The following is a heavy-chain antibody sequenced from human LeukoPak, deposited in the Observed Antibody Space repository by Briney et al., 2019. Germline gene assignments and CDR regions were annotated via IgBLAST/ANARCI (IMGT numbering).Heavy chain of an antibody. J-gene: IGHJ2*01. D-gene: IGHD2-2*02. CDR1: GYTFTGYY. V-gene: IGHV1-2*06. CDR3: AIVDIVVVPAAIGDWYFDL. CDR2: INPNSGGT. Sequence: ASVKVSCKASGYTFTGYYMHWVRQAPGQGLEWMGRINPNSGGTNYAQKFQGRVTMTRDTSISTAYMELSRLRSDDTAVYYCAIVDIVVVPAAIGDWYFDLWGRGTLVTVSS.